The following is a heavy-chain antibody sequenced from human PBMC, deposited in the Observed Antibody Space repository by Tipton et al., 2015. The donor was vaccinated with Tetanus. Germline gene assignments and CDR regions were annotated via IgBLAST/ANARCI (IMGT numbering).Heavy chain of an antibody. CDR1: GGSLRSGDYQ. D-gene: IGHD2-2*01. CDR2: MSPSGRT. CDR3: VRASFEFPKKGPLDD. V-gene: IGHV4-61*08. J-gene: IGHJ4*02. Sequence: TLSLTCSVSGGSLRSGDYQWNWIRQPPGKGLEWLAYMSPSGRTHSNYSLKRRITISQDKSKNQLSLRLTSVTAADTAVYYCVRASFEFPKKGPLDDWGPGSLVIVSS.